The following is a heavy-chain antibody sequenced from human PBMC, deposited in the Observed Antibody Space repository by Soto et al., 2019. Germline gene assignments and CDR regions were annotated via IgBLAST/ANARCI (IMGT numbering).Heavy chain of an antibody. V-gene: IGHV3-9*01. J-gene: IGHJ4*02. CDR2: ISWNSGSI. Sequence: GGSLRLSCAASGFTFDDYAMHWVRQAPGKGLEWVSGISWNSGSIGYADSVKGRFTISRDNAKNSLYLQMNSLRAEDTALYYCAKGRSNYVRYYFDYWGQGTLVTVS. CDR1: GFTFDDYA. CDR3: AKGRSNYVRYYFDY. D-gene: IGHD4-4*01.